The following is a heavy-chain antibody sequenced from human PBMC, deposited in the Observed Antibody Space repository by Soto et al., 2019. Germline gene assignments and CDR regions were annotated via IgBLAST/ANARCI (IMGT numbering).Heavy chain of an antibody. Sequence: GASVKVSCKASGYTFTSYGISWVGQAPGQGLEWMGWISAYNGNTNYAQKLQGRVTMTTDTSKNQFSLKLSSVTAADTAVYYCARAGVPLSGYDYWFDPWGQGTLVTVSS. J-gene: IGHJ5*02. CDR3: ARAGVPLSGYDYWFDP. CDR1: GYTFTSYG. V-gene: IGHV1-18*04. D-gene: IGHD5-12*01. CDR2: ISAYNGNT.